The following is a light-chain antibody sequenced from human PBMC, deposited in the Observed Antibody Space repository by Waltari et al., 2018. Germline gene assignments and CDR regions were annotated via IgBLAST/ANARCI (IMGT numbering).Light chain of an antibody. J-gene: IGLJ2*01. CDR1: RSDVGGYNY. Sequence: QSAPTQPPSVSGSPGQSVTISCPGTRSDVGGYNYVSWYQQHPGKAPKLMIYGVSNRPSGVSDRFSGSKSGNTASLTISGLQAEDEADYYCCSYTTSSTVLFGGGTRLTVL. CDR3: CSYTTSSTVL. CDR2: GVS. V-gene: IGLV2-14*01.